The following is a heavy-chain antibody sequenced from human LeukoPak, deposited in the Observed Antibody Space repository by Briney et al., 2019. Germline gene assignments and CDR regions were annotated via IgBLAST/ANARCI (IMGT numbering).Heavy chain of an antibody. CDR1: GLTLSNYW. CDR2: IKSGGRTT. D-gene: IGHD2-15*01. V-gene: IGHV3-74*01. CDR3: ARDTVVVAAINWFDP. J-gene: IGHJ5*02. Sequence: GGSLRLSCAVSGLTLSNYWMHWLRDATGKGVVWVSWIKSGGRTTGYAGSMKGRFTISRDNAKKMLYLQMNSLRAEDTAVYYCARDTVVVAAINWFDPWGQGTLVTVSS.